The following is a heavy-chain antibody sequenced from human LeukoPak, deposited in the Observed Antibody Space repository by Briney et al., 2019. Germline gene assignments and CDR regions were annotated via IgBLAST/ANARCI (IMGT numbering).Heavy chain of an antibody. D-gene: IGHD3-16*01. Sequence: PSETLSLTCTVSGGSISSSSYYWGWLRQPPGKGLEWIGSIYYSGSTYYNPSLKSRVTISVDTSKNQFSLKLSSVTAADTAVYYCARERLRLGELGWFDPWGQGTLVTVSS. J-gene: IGHJ5*02. CDR2: IYYSGST. CDR1: GGSISSSSYY. V-gene: IGHV4-39*07. CDR3: ARERLRLGELGWFDP.